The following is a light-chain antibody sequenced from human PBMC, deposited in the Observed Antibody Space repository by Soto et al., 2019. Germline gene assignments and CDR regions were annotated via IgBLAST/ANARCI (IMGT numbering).Light chain of an antibody. V-gene: IGKV3-20*01. CDR1: QSVSSPF. J-gene: IGKJ2*01. CDR3: QQYGSSPPT. CDR2: AAA. Sequence: EIVLTQSPGTLSLSPGERAPLSCRASQSVSSPFFAWYQQKPGQTLRLLIYAAANRAPGIPDRFSGSGSGTHFTLAITRREPEDFAVYYCQQYGSSPPTCGQGTKLELK.